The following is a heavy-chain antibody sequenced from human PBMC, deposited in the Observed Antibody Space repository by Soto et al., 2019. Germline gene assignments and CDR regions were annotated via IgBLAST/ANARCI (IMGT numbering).Heavy chain of an antibody. CDR3: ARLTYYYGSGSFPPFDY. D-gene: IGHD3-10*01. V-gene: IGHV5-51*01. J-gene: IGHJ4*02. CDR1: GYSFTSYW. Sequence: GESLKISCKGSGYSFTSYWIGWVRQMPGKGLEWMGIIYPGDSDTRYSPAFQGQVTIPADKSISTAYLQWSSLKASDTTMYYCARLTYYYGSGSFPPFDYWGQGTLVTVS. CDR2: IYPGDSDT.